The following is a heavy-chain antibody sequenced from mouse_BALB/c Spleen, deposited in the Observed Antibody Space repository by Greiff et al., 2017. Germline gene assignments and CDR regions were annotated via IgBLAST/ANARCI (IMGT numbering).Heavy chain of an antibody. V-gene: IGHV3-2*02. D-gene: IGHD1-1*01. CDR1: GYSITSDYA. J-gene: IGHJ3*01. Sequence: EVQLKESGPGLVKPSQSLSLTCTVTGYSITSDYAWNWIRQFPGNKLEWMGYISYSGSTSYNPSLKSRISITRDTSKNQFFLQLNSVTTEDTATYYCASGHYGSSYWGQGTLVTVSA. CDR2: ISYSGST. CDR3: ASGHYGSSY.